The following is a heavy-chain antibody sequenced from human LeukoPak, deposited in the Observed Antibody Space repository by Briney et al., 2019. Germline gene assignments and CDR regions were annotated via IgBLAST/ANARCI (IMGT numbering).Heavy chain of an antibody. CDR1: GFTFSYYG. D-gene: IGHD6-6*01. J-gene: IGHJ4*02. CDR3: ARVHFSSSPYFDY. Sequence: GGSLRLSCAASGFTFSYYGMHWVRQAPGKGLEWVAVIWYDGSNKYYADSVKGRFTISRDNSKNTLYLQMNSLRAEDTAVYYCARVHFSSSPYFDYWGQGTLVTVSS. V-gene: IGHV3-33*01. CDR2: IWYDGSNK.